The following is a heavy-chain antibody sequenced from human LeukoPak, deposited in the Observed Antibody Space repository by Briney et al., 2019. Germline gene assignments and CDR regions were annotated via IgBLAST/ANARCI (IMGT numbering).Heavy chain of an antibody. V-gene: IGHV4-59*08. CDR3: SRGQQWFDP. CDR2: ISSSGST. CDR1: GASISSYY. J-gene: IGHJ5*02. Sequence: SETLSLTCTVSGASISSYYWSWIRQPPWKGLEWIAYISSSGSTKYNPSPKSRLTLSVDTSKNQFSLKLTSMTAADTAVYYCSRGQQWFDPWGQGTLVTVSS.